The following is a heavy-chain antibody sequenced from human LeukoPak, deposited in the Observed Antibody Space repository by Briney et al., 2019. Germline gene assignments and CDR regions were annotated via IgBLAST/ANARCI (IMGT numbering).Heavy chain of an antibody. Sequence: PGGSLRLSCAASGFTFSSYAMSWVRQAPGKGLEWVSAIIGSGDSTYYADSVKGRFTISRDNSKNTLYLQMNSLRAEDTAVYYCARAPVAGTPLSGAFDIWGQGTMVTVSS. CDR1: GFTFSSYA. D-gene: IGHD6-19*01. J-gene: IGHJ3*02. CDR2: IIGSGDST. V-gene: IGHV3-23*01. CDR3: ARAPVAGTPLSGAFDI.